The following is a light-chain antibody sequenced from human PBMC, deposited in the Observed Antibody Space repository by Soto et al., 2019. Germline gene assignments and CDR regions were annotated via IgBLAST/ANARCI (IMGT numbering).Light chain of an antibody. Sequence: QSVLTQPASVSGSPGQSITISCTGTSSDVGGYDYVSWYQHHPGKAPKLTIYEVSNRPSGVSNRFSGSKSGNTASLTISGLQAEDEAEYYCSSYTSSSTDVFGTGTKDTVL. CDR3: SSYTSSSTDV. CDR1: SSDVGGYDY. V-gene: IGLV2-14*01. CDR2: EVS. J-gene: IGLJ1*01.